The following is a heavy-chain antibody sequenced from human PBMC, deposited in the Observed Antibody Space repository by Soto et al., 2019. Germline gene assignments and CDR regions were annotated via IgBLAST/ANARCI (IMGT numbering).Heavy chain of an antibody. D-gene: IGHD6-25*01. CDR2: INPSGDST. J-gene: IGHJ6*04. Sequence: EVQLSESGGGLVQPGGSLRLSCAASGFTFRSYSMRWVRQAPGKGLEWVSAINPSGDSTYYADSVKGRLTISRDNTKNTVYLQIKSLIADDAAIDYCATRQKGGRPVDGWGKGTTVTVSS. CDR1: GFTFRSYS. CDR3: ATRQKGGRPVDG. V-gene: IGHV3-23*01.